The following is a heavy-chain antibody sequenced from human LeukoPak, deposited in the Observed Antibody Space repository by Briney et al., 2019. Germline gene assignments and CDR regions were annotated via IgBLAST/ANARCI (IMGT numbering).Heavy chain of an antibody. J-gene: IGHJ3*02. CDR1: GDSISRYY. CDR2: IFYSGST. CDR3: ARDPRSSGWYGDAFDI. D-gene: IGHD6-19*01. Sequence: SETLSLTCTVSGDSISRYYWSWIRQPPGKGLEWIGYIFYSGSTNYNPSLESRVTISVDTSKNQFSLKLSSVTAADTAVYYCARDPRSSGWYGDAFDIWGQGTMVTVSS. V-gene: IGHV4-59*12.